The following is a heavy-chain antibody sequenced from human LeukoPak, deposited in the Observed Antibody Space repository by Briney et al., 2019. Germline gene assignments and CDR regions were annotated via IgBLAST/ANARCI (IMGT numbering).Heavy chain of an antibody. Sequence: GGSLRLSCAVSGFTFSSYGMHWVRQAPGKGLEWVAFIRYDGSNKYYADSAKGRFTISRDNSKNTLYLQMNSLRAEDTAVYYCAKDLGYSGYDYDYWGQGTLVTVSS. J-gene: IGHJ4*02. D-gene: IGHD5-12*01. CDR3: AKDLGYSGYDYDY. CDR2: IRYDGSNK. V-gene: IGHV3-30*02. CDR1: GFTFSSYG.